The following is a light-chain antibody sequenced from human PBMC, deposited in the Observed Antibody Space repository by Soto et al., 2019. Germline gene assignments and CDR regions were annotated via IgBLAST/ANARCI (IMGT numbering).Light chain of an antibody. CDR3: QQYNSYSWT. Sequence: DIQMSQSPSTVSASVGDRVTTTCRASQRISSWLAWYQQRPGKAPKLLIYDASSLQSGVPSRFSGSGSGTEFTLTISSLQPDDFATYYCQQYNSYSWTFGQGTKVDIK. CDR1: QRISSW. CDR2: DAS. V-gene: IGKV1-5*01. J-gene: IGKJ1*01.